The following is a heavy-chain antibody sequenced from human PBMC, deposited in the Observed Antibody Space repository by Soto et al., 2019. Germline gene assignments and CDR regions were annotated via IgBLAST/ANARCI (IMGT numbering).Heavy chain of an antibody. D-gene: IGHD6-6*01. V-gene: IGHV4-61*01. CDR2: IYYSGST. CDR3: AREYSSSSSFDY. CDR1: GGSVSSGSYY. J-gene: IGHJ4*02. Sequence: SETLSLTCTVSGGSVSSGSYYWSWIRQPPGKGLEWIGYIYYSGSTNYNPSLKSRVTISVDTSKNQFSLKLSSVTAADTAVYYCAREYSSSSSFDYWGKGTLVTVSS.